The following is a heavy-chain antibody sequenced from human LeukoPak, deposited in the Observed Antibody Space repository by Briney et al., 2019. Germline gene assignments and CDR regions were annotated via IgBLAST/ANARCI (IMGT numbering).Heavy chain of an antibody. Sequence: GGSPRLSCAASGFTFSSYAMHWVRQASGKGLEWVAVISYDGSNKYYADSVKGRFTISRDNSKNTLYLQMNSLRAEDTAVYYCARYPNSGSQLPDYYYGMDVWGQGTTVTVSS. CDR1: GFTFSSYA. D-gene: IGHD1-26*01. V-gene: IGHV3-30-3*01. CDR3: ARYPNSGSQLPDYYYGMDV. CDR2: ISYDGSNK. J-gene: IGHJ6*02.